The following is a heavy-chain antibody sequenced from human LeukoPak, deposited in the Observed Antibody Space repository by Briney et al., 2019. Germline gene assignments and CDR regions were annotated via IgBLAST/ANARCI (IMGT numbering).Heavy chain of an antibody. CDR1: GYTFTNYY. J-gene: IGHJ4*02. CDR3: ARHYDYGDYDYGY. V-gene: IGHV1-2*02. Sequence: GASVKVSCKASGYTFTNYYMHWVRQAPGQGLEWMGVINPSGGGTTYPQKFQGRVTMTRDTPISTAYMELSRLRSDDTAVYYCARHYDYGDYDYGYWGQGTLVTVSS. CDR2: INPSGGGT. D-gene: IGHD4-17*01.